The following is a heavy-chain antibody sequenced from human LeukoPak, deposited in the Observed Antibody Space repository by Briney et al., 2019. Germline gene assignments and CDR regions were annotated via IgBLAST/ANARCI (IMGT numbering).Heavy chain of an antibody. CDR2: IIPIFGTA. CDR1: GYTFTSYG. D-gene: IGHD3-22*01. CDR3: AAKLDPYDSSGYYRDY. Sequence: SVKVSCKASGYTFTSYGISWVRQAPGQGLEWMGGIIPIFGTANYAQKFQGRVTITADESTSTAYMELSSLRSEDTAVYYCAAKLDPYDSSGYYRDYWGQGTLVTVSS. J-gene: IGHJ4*02. V-gene: IGHV1-69*13.